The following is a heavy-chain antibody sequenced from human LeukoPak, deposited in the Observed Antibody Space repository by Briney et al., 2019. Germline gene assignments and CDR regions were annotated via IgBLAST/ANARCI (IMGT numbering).Heavy chain of an antibody. Sequence: GGSLRLSCAASGFTFTNYAMSWVRQAPGKGLEWVSTISGRGDNTYNADSVKGRFTISRDNSKNTLFLQMRSLRAEDTALYYCAKGEGLTTYPTFDYWGQGTLVTVSS. J-gene: IGHJ4*02. CDR1: GFTFTNYA. CDR3: AKGEGLTTYPTFDY. V-gene: IGHV3-23*01. CDR2: ISGRGDNT. D-gene: IGHD1-26*01.